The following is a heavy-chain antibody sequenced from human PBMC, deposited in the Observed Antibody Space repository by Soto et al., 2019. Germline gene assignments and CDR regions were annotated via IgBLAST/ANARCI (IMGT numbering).Heavy chain of an antibody. CDR1: GYTFPSYG. Sequence: QVQLVQSGAEVKKPGASVKVSCKASGYTFPSYGITWVRQAPGQGREWMGWISAYNGNTNYARKLQGRVTMTTDTSTSTAYMELRSLRSDDTAVYDCARLNDIVVVPAARNRFDPWGQGTLVTVSS. V-gene: IGHV1-18*01. CDR2: ISAYNGNT. D-gene: IGHD2-2*01. J-gene: IGHJ5*02. CDR3: ARLNDIVVVPAARNRFDP.